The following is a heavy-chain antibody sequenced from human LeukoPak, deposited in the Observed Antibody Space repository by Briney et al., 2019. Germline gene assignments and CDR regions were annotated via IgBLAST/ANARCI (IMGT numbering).Heavy chain of an antibody. V-gene: IGHV3-7*01. CDR2: IKQDGSEK. D-gene: IGHD3-22*01. Sequence: PGGSLRLSCKASGFAFSNYWMTWVRQAPGKRLEWVANIKQDGSEKHYVDSVKGRFTISRDNANNSLYLQINSLRADDTALYYCARDPYYFDSSGNDIWGQGTMVTVSS. J-gene: IGHJ3*02. CDR1: GFAFSNYW. CDR3: ARDPYYFDSSGNDI.